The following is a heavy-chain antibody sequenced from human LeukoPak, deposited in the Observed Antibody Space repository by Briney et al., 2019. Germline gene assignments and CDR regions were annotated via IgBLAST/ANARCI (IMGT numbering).Heavy chain of an antibody. V-gene: IGHV3-30*18. Sequence: GGSLRLSCAASGFTFSSYGMHWVRQAPGEGLEWVAVISYDGSNKYYADSVEGRFTISRDNSKNTLYLQMNSLRAEDTAVYYCAKDDSSGYYGHWGQGTLVTVSS. J-gene: IGHJ4*02. CDR1: GFTFSSYG. D-gene: IGHD3-22*01. CDR3: AKDDSSGYYGH. CDR2: ISYDGSNK.